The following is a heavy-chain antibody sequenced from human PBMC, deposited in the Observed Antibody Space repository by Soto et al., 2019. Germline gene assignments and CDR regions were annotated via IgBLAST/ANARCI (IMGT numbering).Heavy chain of an antibody. CDR3: ARGLQLWTWFDY. CDR2: IYHNGST. V-gene: IGHV4-30-2*01. D-gene: IGHD5-18*01. Sequence: SETLSLTCAVSGGSISSGGYSWSWIRQPPGKGLEWIGYIYHNGSTYYNPSLKSRVTISVDRSKNQFSLKLSSVTAADTAVYYCARGLQLWTWFDYWGQGTLVTVSS. J-gene: IGHJ4*02. CDR1: GGSISSGGYS.